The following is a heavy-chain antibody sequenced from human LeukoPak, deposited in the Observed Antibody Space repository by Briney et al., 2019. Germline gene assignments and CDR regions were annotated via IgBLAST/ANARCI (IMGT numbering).Heavy chain of an antibody. V-gene: IGHV3-30*18. Sequence: GGSLRLSCAASGFTFSSYGMHWVRQAPGKGLEWVAVISYDGSNKYYADSVKGRFTISRDNSKNTLYLQMNSLRAEDTAVYHCAKEDYVPFDYWGQGTLVTVSS. J-gene: IGHJ4*02. CDR2: ISYDGSNK. CDR1: GFTFSSYG. D-gene: IGHD4-17*01. CDR3: AKEDYVPFDY.